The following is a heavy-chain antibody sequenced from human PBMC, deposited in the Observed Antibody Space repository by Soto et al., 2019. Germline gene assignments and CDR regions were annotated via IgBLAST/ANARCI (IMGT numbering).Heavy chain of an antibody. CDR1: GGSISSSNW. V-gene: IGHV4-4*02. CDR3: ARVRQYCSGSSCYLDP. J-gene: IGHJ5*02. Sequence: SETLSLTCAVSGGSISSSNWWHWVRQPPGKGLEWVGEIHHSGTTNYNPSLKSRVAISVDKSKNQFSLKLNSVTAADTAVYYCARVRQYCSGSSCYLDPWGQGTLVTVSS. D-gene: IGHD2-2*01. CDR2: IHHSGTT.